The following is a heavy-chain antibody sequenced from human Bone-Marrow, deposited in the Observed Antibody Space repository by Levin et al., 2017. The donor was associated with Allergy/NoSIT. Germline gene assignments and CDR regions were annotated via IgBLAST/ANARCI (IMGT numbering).Heavy chain of an antibody. V-gene: IGHV5-51*01. CDR3: ARSRQLDY. J-gene: IGHJ4*02. CDR1: GYIFVSKW. Sequence: GASVKVSCKASGYIFVSKWIAWVRQRPGKGLEWMGIIYPGDSDTRYSPSFQGQATISADKSISSAYLQWDTLKASDTAMYYCARSRQLDYWGQGTLVTVSS. CDR2: IYPGDSDT. D-gene: IGHD6-6*01.